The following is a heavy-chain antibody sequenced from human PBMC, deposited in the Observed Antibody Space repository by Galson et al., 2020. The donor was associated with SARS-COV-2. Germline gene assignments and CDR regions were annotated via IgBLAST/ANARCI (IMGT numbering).Heavy chain of an antibody. V-gene: IGHV3-48*01. CDR2: FSTGSNTI. J-gene: IGHJ2*01. Sequence: GEFLKISCSASGFTFSSYRMNLVRQAPGKGLDWVSYFSTGSNTILYADSVKGRFTIPRDNAKNSLSLQMNSLRVEDTAVCYCARGGDVYYGGGDYLLHAGWYLDHWGRGALVTVSS. D-gene: IGHD2-21*01. CDR1: GFTFSSYR. CDR3: ARGGDVYYGGGDYLLHAGWYLDH.